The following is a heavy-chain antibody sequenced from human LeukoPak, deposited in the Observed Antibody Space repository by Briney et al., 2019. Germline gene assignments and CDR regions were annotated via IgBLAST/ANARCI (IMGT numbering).Heavy chain of an antibody. Sequence: GGSLRLSCAAFGFTFSSYWMSWVRQAPGKGLEWVANIKQDGSEKYYVDSVKGRFTISRDNAKNSLYLQMNSLRAEDTAVYYCARDYGGYSGYDYDPSYFDYWGQGTLVTVSS. J-gene: IGHJ4*02. D-gene: IGHD5-12*01. CDR2: IKQDGSEK. CDR3: ARDYGGYSGYDYDPSYFDY. V-gene: IGHV3-7*03. CDR1: GFTFSSYW.